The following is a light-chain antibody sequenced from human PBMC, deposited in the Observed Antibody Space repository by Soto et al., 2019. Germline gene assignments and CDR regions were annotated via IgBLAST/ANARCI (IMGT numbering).Light chain of an antibody. CDR3: LQYGDTRKT. CDR1: QPLTGGP. CDR2: GAS. J-gene: IGKJ1*01. V-gene: IGKV3-20*01. Sequence: EIVLTQSPGTLSLAPGERGTLSGRATQPLTGGPLAWYQQQPGQPPRLLIYGASSRATGIPDRFSGSGSGTDFTLVISSLEPEDCALYYCLQYGDTRKTFGQGT.